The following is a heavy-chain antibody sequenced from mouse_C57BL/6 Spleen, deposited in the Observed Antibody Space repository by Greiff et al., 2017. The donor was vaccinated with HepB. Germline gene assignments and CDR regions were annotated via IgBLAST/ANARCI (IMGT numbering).Heavy chain of an antibody. CDR1: GYTFTNFW. V-gene: IGHV1-63*01. Sequence: QVQLQQSGAELVRPGTSVKMSCKASGYTFTNFWIGWAKQRPGHGLEWIGDIYPGGGYTNYNEKFKGKATLTADKSSSTAYMQFSSLTSEDSAIYSCARGDYSDYYAMDYWGQGTSVTVSS. J-gene: IGHJ4*01. D-gene: IGHD2-12*01. CDR2: IYPGGGYT. CDR3: ARGDYSDYYAMDY.